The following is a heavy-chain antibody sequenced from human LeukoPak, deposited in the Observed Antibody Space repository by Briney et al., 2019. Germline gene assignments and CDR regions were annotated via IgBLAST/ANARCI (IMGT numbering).Heavy chain of an antibody. V-gene: IGHV3-7*01. CDR2: IKPDGSQK. J-gene: IGHJ4*02. CDR1: GLSFSGTW. CDR3: ASDLNGAGG. D-gene: IGHD4/OR15-4a*01. Sequence: AGGSLRLSCATSGLSFSGTWMTWVRQAPGKGLECVANIKPDGSQKYYLDSVKGRFTVSRDNAKNSLYLQMNSLRVEDKAIYFCASDLNGAGGWGQGTLVTVSS.